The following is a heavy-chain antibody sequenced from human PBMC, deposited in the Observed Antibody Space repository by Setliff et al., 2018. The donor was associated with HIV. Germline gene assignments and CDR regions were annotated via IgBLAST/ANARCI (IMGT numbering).Heavy chain of an antibody. J-gene: IGHJ6*02. Sequence: PSETLTLTCTVSGGSINSTSYYWGWIRQPPGNGLEWIGSIYHTGSTYYKPSLKSRVTISVDTSKNQFSLRLSSVAAGDTAVYYCTRGHSGSYFEYYYYYHGMDVWGQGTTVTVSS. D-gene: IGHD1-26*01. V-gene: IGHV4-39*01. CDR3: TRGHSGSYFEYYYYYHGMDV. CDR1: GGSINSTSYY. CDR2: IYHTGST.